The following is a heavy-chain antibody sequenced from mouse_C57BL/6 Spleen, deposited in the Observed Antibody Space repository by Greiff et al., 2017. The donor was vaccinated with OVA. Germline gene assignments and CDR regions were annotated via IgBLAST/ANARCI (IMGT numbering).Heavy chain of an antibody. D-gene: IGHD1-1*01. CDR3: ARDYYGSSSFDY. J-gene: IGHJ2*01. CDR1: GSTFTDYY. V-gene: IGHV1-26*01. Sequence: VVEPGASVQISCKASGSTFTDYYMNWVKQSHGKSLEWIGDINPNNGGTSYNQKFKGKATLTVDKSSSTAYMELRSLTSEDSAVYYCARDYYGSSSFDYWGQGTTLTVSS. CDR2: INPNNGGT.